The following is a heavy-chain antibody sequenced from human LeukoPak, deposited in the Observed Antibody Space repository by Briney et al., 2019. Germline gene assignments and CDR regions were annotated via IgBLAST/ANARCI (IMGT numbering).Heavy chain of an antibody. D-gene: IGHD2-15*01. CDR3: AKGLGGSCYSAGDY. CDR2: ISGSDSST. V-gene: IGHV3-23*01. CDR1: GFTFSSYA. J-gene: IGHJ4*02. Sequence: PGGSLRPSCAASGFTFSSYAMSWVRQAPGKGMEWVSTISGSDSSTYYADSVKGRFTISRDNSRNTLYLQMNSLRAEDTAVYYCAKGLGGSCYSAGDYWGQGILVTVSS.